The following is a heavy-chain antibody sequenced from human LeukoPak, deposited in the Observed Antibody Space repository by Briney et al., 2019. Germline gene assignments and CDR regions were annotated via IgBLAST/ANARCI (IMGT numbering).Heavy chain of an antibody. Sequence: SETRSLTCPVSGASISSSYWSWIRQPPGKGLEWIGYIDHSGSSDYNPSLKSRVTMSVDTSKNQFSLKVSSVTAADTAVYYCARGRNWFDPWGQGTPVTVSS. CDR1: GASISSSY. V-gene: IGHV4-59*01. J-gene: IGHJ5*02. CDR2: IDHSGSS. CDR3: ARGRNWFDP.